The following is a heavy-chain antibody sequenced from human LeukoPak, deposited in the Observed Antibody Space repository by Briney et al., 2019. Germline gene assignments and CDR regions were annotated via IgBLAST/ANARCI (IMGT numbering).Heavy chain of an antibody. V-gene: IGHV4-61*02. J-gene: IGHJ4*02. Sequence: SETLSLTCTVSGGSISSGSYYWSWIRQPAGKGLEWIGRIYTSGSTNYNPSLKSRVTISVDTSKNQFSLKLSSVTAADTAVYYCARKYYCSGGSCYPFDYWGQGTLVTVSS. D-gene: IGHD2-15*01. CDR1: GGSISSGSYY. CDR2: IYTSGST. CDR3: ARKYYCSGGSCYPFDY.